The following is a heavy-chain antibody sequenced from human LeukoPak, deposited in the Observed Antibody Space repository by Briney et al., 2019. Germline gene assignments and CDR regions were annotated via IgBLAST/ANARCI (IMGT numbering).Heavy chain of an antibody. CDR1: GFTFSNYA. Sequence: GGSLRLSCVVSGFTFSNYAMHWVRQAPGKGLEYVSAISSNGGSTYYANSVKGRFTISRDNSKNTLYLQMNSLRAEDTAVYYCARDPRVLRYFDWLTNWGQGTLVTVSS. J-gene: IGHJ4*02. CDR2: ISSNGGST. CDR3: ARDPRVLRYFDWLTN. D-gene: IGHD3-9*01. V-gene: IGHV3-64*01.